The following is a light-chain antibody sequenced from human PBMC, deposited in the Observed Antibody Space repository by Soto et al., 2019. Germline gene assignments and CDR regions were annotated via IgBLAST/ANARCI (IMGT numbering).Light chain of an antibody. V-gene: IGKV3-15*01. J-gene: IGKJ3*01. Sequence: EIVMTQSPATLSVSPGERATLSCRASQSVSSNLAWYQQKPGQAPRLLIYGASTRATGIPARFSGSGSGTEFTLTISSLQSEDFAVYYCQQYNNLVTFGPGTKVDIK. CDR3: QQYNNLVT. CDR1: QSVSSN. CDR2: GAS.